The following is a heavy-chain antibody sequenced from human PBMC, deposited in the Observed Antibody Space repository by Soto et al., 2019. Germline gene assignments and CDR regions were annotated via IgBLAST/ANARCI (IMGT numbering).Heavy chain of an antibody. CDR3: ARDRWYYDILTGAYYYYYGMDV. Sequence: GGSLGLSCAASGFTFSSYAMHWVRQAPGKGLEWVAVISYDGSNKYYADSVKGRFTISRDNSKNTLYLQMNSLRAEDTAVYYCARDRWYYDILTGAYYYYYGMDVWGQGTTVTVSS. CDR2: ISYDGSNK. J-gene: IGHJ6*02. CDR1: GFTFSSYA. V-gene: IGHV3-30-3*01. D-gene: IGHD3-9*01.